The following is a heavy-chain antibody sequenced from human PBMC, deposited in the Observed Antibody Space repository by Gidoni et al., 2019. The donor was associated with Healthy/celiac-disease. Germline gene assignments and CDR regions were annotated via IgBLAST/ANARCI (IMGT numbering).Heavy chain of an antibody. D-gene: IGHD6-6*01. V-gene: IGHV3-49*04. CDR2: MRSKEYGGTK. CDR1: GFPFVEYA. J-gene: IGHJ4*02. Sequence: VQLVESGGGLVQPGRSLRLSCTASGFPFVEYAMSCVRQAPGKGLEWVGFMRSKEYGGTKEDAADVKGRFTIARDESKSIAYLKMNSLKTEDTAVYYGTRDILAARTPFDYWGQGTLVTVSS. CDR3: TRDILAARTPFDY.